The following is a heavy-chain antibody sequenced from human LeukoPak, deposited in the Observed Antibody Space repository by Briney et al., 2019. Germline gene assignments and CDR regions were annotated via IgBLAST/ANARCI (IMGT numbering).Heavy chain of an antibody. V-gene: IGHV3-30*02. J-gene: IGHJ4*02. CDR2: IRYDGSNK. Sequence: GGSLRLSCAASGFTFSSYGMHWVRQAPGKGLEWVAFIRYDGSNKYYADSVKGRFTISRDNSKNTLYLQMNSLRAEDTAVYYCAKEAYYYGSGRTREIDYWGQGTLVTVSS. CDR1: GFTFSSYG. D-gene: IGHD3-10*01. CDR3: AKEAYYYGSGRTREIDY.